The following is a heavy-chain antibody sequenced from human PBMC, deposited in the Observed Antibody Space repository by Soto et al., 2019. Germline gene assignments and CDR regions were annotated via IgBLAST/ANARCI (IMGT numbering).Heavy chain of an antibody. D-gene: IGHD3-3*01. CDR2: ISAYNGNT. CDR1: GYTFTSYG. V-gene: IGHV1-18*01. CDR3: ARDRKYDFWSGYYFWFDP. J-gene: IGHJ5*02. Sequence: ASVKVSCKASGYTFTSYGISWVRQAPGQGLEWMGWISAYNGNTNYAQKLQGRVTMTTDTSTSTAYMELRSLRSDDTAVYYCARDRKYDFWSGYYFWFDPWGQGTLVTVSS.